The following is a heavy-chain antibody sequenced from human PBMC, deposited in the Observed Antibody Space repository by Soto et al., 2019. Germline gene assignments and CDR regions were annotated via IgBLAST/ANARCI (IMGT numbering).Heavy chain of an antibody. CDR1: GYTFTSHY. Sequence: ASVKVSCEVSGYTFTSHYMHWVRQTAGQGLECMGIINPSGGCTGYAQKFEGRITMTRDTSTSTVYMELSSLRSEDTAVYCCARDLAYCGGDGSSPRPYSSWFDPWGQGTLVTVSS. J-gene: IGHJ5*02. CDR2: INPSGGCT. D-gene: IGHD2-21*02. CDR3: ARDLAYCGGDGSSPRPYSSWFDP. V-gene: IGHV1-46*01.